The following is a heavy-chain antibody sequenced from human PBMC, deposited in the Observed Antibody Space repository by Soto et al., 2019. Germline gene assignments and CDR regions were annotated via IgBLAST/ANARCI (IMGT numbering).Heavy chain of an antibody. CDR2: IYQSGTT. V-gene: IGHV4-4*02. Sequence: QVQLQESGPGLLKPSGTLSLTCGVSGGSISSINWWSWVRQAPGKGLEWLGEIYQSGTTNYNPSLKSRVTMSIDKSKNQFFLNVTSVTAADTAVYYCARTAGTYPTHPFDPWGQGTLVTVSS. J-gene: IGHJ5*02. CDR1: GGSISSINW. D-gene: IGHD3-10*01. CDR3: ARTAGTYPTHPFDP.